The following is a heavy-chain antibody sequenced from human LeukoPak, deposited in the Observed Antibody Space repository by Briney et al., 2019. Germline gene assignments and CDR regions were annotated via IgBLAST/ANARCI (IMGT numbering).Heavy chain of an antibody. CDR3: AKFVAGPFDY. CDR2: ISGSGGST. CDR1: GFTFSSYE. Sequence: GGSLRLSCAASGFTFSSYEMNWVRQAPGKGLEWVSAISGSGGSTYYADSVKGRFTISRDNSKNTLYLQMNSLRAEDTAVYYCAKFVAGPFDYWGQGTLVTVSS. D-gene: IGHD6-19*01. V-gene: IGHV3-23*01. J-gene: IGHJ4*02.